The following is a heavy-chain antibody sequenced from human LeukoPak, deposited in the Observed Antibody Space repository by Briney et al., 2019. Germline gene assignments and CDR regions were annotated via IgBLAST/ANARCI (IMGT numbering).Heavy chain of an antibody. CDR2: ISYDGSNK. V-gene: IGHV3-30-3*01. J-gene: IGHJ4*02. D-gene: IGHD3-22*01. CDR3: ASDVHYYDSSGCGDSFDY. CDR1: GFTFSSYA. Sequence: GGSLRLSCAASGFTFSSYAMHWVRQAPGKGLEWVAVISYDGSNKYYADSVKGRFTISRDNSKNTLYLQMNSLRAEDTAVYYCASDVHYYDSSGCGDSFDYWGQGTLVTVSS.